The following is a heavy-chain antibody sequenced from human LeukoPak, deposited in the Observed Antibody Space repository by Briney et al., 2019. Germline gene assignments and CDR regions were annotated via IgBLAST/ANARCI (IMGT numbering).Heavy chain of an antibody. CDR2: IYYSGST. J-gene: IGHJ4*02. D-gene: IGHD3-22*01. CDR3: ARVALPYYDSSGYYYGY. V-gene: IGHV4-59*12. CDR1: GGSISSYY. Sequence: SETLSLTCTVSGGSISSYYWSWIRQPPGKGLEWIGYIYYSGSTNYNPSLKSRVTISVDTSKNQFSLKLSSVTAADTAVYYCARVALPYYDSSGYYYGYWGQGTLVTVSS.